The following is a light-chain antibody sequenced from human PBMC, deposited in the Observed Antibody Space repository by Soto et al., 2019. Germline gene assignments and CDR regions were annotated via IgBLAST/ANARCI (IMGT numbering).Light chain of an antibody. V-gene: IGLV2-8*01. CDR1: SSDVGGYNY. Sequence: QSALTQPPSASGSPGQSVTISCTGTSSDVGGYNYVSWYQQHPGKAPKLIIYEVTKRPSGVPDRFSGSKSGNTASLTVSGLQPEDEADYYCSSYTTSDTLIFGGGTKMTVL. CDR3: SSYTTSDTLI. CDR2: EVT. J-gene: IGLJ2*01.